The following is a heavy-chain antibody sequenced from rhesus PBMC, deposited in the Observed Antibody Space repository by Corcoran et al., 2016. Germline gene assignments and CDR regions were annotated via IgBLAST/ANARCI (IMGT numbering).Heavy chain of an antibody. D-gene: IGHD7-45*01. V-gene: IGHV1-156*01. Sequence: EVQLVQSGAEVKKPGASVKVPCQVSGYTCTELHKHWVRQAPGNGLEWMGGVNPLYGEKIHAEKFQGRVTMTEDTSTDTAYMELSSLRSEDTAVYYCASQLTGLFHFDYWGQGVLVTVSS. J-gene: IGHJ4*01. CDR1: GYTCTELH. CDR2: VNPLYGEK. CDR3: ASQLTGLFHFDY.